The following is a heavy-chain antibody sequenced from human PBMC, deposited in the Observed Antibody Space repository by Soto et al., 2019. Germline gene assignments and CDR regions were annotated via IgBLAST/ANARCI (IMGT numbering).Heavy chain of an antibody. D-gene: IGHD2-15*01. CDR3: ARAGRDDGSGCRCHSGLYGMDV. J-gene: IGHJ6*02. V-gene: IGHV4-4*02. CDR2: IYHGENT. Sequence: QVQLQESGPGLVKPSGTLSLTCAVSGGSFSSSDWWSWVRQSPGQGLEWLGQIYHGENTNYHPSLQSRITMSVDKSKNHFALRLASVTAADTAVYSWARAGRDDGSGCRCHSGLYGMDVWGQGTAVTVSS. CDR1: GGSFSSSDW.